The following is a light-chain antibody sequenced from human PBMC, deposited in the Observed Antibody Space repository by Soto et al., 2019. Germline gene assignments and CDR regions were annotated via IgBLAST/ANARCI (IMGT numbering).Light chain of an antibody. Sequence: AQSVSESPGKTVTISCTGSSGSIASNYVQWYQQRPGSAPTTVIYEDNQRPSGVPDRFSGSIDSSSNSASLTISGLKTEDEADYYCQSYDSSIVVFGGGTKLTVL. V-gene: IGLV6-57*02. CDR1: SGSIASNY. J-gene: IGLJ2*01. CDR3: QSYDSSIVV. CDR2: EDN.